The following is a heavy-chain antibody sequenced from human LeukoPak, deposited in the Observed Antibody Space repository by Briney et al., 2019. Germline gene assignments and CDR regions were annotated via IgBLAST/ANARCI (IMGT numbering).Heavy chain of an antibody. CDR3: AREYSSGLSWFDP. CDR2: IYYNGNT. V-gene: IGHV4-59*01. Sequence: SETLSLTCTLSGGSINNYYWSWIRQPPGKGLEWIGYIYYNGNTNYNPSLRSRVTISVDTSKNQFSLKLSSVTAADTAVYFCAREYSSGLSWFDPWGQGTLVTVSS. D-gene: IGHD6-19*01. CDR1: GGSINNYY. J-gene: IGHJ5*02.